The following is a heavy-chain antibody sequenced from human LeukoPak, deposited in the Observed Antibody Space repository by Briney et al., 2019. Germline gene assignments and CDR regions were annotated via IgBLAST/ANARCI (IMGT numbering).Heavy chain of an antibody. J-gene: IGHJ4*02. CDR3: AREPYSSGWYRYYFDY. CDR2: INPSGGST. V-gene: IGHV1-46*01. CDR1: GYTFTSYY. Sequence: ASVKVSCKASGYTFTSYYMHWVRQAPGQGLEWMGIINPSGGSTSYAQKFQGRVTMTRDTSTSTVYMELSSLRSEDTAVYYCAREPYSSGWYRYYFDYWGQGTLVTVSS. D-gene: IGHD6-19*01.